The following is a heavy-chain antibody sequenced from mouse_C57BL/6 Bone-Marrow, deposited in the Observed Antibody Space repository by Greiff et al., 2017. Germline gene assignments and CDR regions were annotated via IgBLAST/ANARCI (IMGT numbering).Heavy chain of an antibody. CDR2: INSDGGST. Sequence: EVKLVESGGGLVQPGESLKLSCESNEYEFPSHDMSWVRKTPEKRLELVAAINSDGGSTYYPDTMERRFIISRDNTKKTLYLQRSSLRSEDTALYYCARPLDPSYAMDYWGQGTSVTVSS. CDR1: EYEFPSHD. CDR3: ARPLDPSYAMDY. V-gene: IGHV5-2*01. J-gene: IGHJ4*01.